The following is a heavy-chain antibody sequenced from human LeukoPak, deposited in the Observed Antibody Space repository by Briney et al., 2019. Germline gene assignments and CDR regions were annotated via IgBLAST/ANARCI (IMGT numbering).Heavy chain of an antibody. J-gene: IGHJ5*02. Sequence: GGSLRLSCAASGFTFSDYYMSWIRQAPGRGLEWVSYIGSSSSTIYYADSVKGRFTISRDNAKNSLYLQMNSLRAEDTAVYYCARAGSSWYNGWFDPWGQGTLVTVSS. D-gene: IGHD6-13*01. CDR3: ARAGSSWYNGWFDP. CDR1: GFTFSDYY. V-gene: IGHV3-11*04. CDR2: IGSSSSTI.